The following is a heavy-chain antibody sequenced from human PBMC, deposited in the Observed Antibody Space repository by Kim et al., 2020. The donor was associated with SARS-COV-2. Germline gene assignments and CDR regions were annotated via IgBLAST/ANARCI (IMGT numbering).Heavy chain of an antibody. Sequence: SETLSLTCTVSGGSISSGSYYWSWIRQPAGKGLEWIGRIYTSGSTNYNPSLKSRVTISVDTSKNQFSLKLSSVTAADTAVYYCASLYYDILTGYPFSPYYYGMDVWGQGTTVTVSS. D-gene: IGHD3-9*01. CDR2: IYTSGST. J-gene: IGHJ6*02. V-gene: IGHV4-61*02. CDR1: GGSISSGSYY. CDR3: ASLYYDILTGYPFSPYYYGMDV.